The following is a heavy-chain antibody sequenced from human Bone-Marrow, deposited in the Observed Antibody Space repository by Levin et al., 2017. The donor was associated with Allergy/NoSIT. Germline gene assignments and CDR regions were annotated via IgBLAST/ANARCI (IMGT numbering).Heavy chain of an antibody. Sequence: PSETLSLTCSVSGGSMSIGSYYWSWIRQPAGKGLEWIGRIHVNGNTNYNPSLKSRVTISVDTSKNHFSLKLTSVTAADTAVYYCARVWTSSWYSGGGGDAFDMWGQGTTVTVSS. CDR3: ARVWTSSWYSGGGGDAFDM. V-gene: IGHV4-61*02. CDR1: GGSMSIGSYY. D-gene: IGHD6-13*01. J-gene: IGHJ3*02. CDR2: IHVNGNT.